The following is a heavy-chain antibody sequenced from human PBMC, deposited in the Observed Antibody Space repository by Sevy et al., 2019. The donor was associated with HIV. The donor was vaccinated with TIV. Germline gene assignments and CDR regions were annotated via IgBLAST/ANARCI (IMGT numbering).Heavy chain of an antibody. Sequence: SETLSLTCTVSGGSIRSYYWSWIRQPPGKGLEWIGYINNSGNTNYNPSLKSRVTISVDTSKNQFSLMLSSVTAADTAVYYCARVFDSEGAFDLWGQGTMVTVSS. J-gene: IGHJ3*01. CDR1: GGSIRSYY. V-gene: IGHV4-59*13. D-gene: IGHD2-21*01. CDR3: ARVFDSEGAFDL. CDR2: INNSGNT.